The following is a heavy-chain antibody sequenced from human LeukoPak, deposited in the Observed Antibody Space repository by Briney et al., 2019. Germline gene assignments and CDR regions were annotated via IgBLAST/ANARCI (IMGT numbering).Heavy chain of an antibody. V-gene: IGHV3-23*01. D-gene: IGHD3-10*01. Sequence: GGSLRLSCAASGFTFSIYAMTWVRQAPGKGLEWVSAISGSGGSAYYADSVKGRFTISRDNSKNTLYLQMNSLRAEDTAVYYCARGYYAPPVGYYYMDLWGRGTTVTVSS. CDR1: GFTFSIYA. CDR2: ISGSGGSA. CDR3: ARGYYAPPVGYYYMDL. J-gene: IGHJ6*03.